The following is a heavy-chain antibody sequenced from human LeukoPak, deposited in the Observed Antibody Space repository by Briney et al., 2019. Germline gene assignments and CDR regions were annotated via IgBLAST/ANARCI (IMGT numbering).Heavy chain of an antibody. J-gene: IGHJ6*03. CDR2: IKSKGDGGTT. CDR3: STGGSSWYEGYYYTDV. Sequence: GGSLRLSCAASGFSFNIAWMSWVRQAPGKGLEWVGRIKSKGDGGTTDYAAHVKGRFTISRDDSKNTLYLQMNSLKPEDTAVYYCSTGGSSWYEGYYYTDVWGKGTTVTVSS. V-gene: IGHV3-15*01. D-gene: IGHD6-13*01. CDR1: GFSFNIAW.